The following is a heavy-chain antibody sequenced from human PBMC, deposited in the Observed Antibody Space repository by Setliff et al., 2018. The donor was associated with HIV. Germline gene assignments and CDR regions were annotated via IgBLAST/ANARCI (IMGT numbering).Heavy chain of an antibody. J-gene: IGHJ4*02. D-gene: IGHD2-8*02. V-gene: IGHV3-7*03. CDR2: IEFDGSEK. Sequence: PGGSLRLSCAASGFTFSSYGIQWVRQAPGKGLEWVANIEFDGSEKYYVDSVKGRFSISRDNAKNSLFLQMNSLTADDTAVYYCARDRTGGWAFESWGQGTLVTVSS. CDR3: ARDRTGGWAFES. CDR1: GFTFSSYG.